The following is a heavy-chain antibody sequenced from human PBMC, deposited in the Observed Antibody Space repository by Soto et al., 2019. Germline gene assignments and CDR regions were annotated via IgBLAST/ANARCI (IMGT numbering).Heavy chain of an antibody. Sequence: QLQLQESGPGLVKASETLSLTCTLSSGSINSSGYSWGWVRQPPGKGLEWIASIFYSGSIYYNPSLRGRATIFIITSTSMNQYSLRLTSVTASDTAVYYCARPKNSGWRGGFDHWGQGTLVTVSS. V-gene: IGHV4-39*01. CDR2: IFYSGSI. CDR1: SGSINSSGYS. J-gene: IGHJ4*02. D-gene: IGHD6-19*01. CDR3: ARPKNSGWRGGFDH.